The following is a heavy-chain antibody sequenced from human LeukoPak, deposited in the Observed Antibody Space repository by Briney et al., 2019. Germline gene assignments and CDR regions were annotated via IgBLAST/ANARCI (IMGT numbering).Heavy chain of an antibody. CDR1: GFTFSNYW. Sequence: GGSLRLSCAASGFTFSNYWMHWVRQAPGKGLVWVSRINSDGINTSYADSVKGRFTISRDNAKNSLYLQMNSLRAEDTAVYYCARDNVYYDSSGGQDYWGQGTLVTVSS. V-gene: IGHV3-74*01. CDR2: INSDGINT. D-gene: IGHD3-22*01. CDR3: ARDNVYYDSSGGQDY. J-gene: IGHJ4*02.